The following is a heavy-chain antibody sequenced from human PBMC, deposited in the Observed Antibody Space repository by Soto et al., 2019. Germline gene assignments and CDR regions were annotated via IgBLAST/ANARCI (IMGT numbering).Heavy chain of an antibody. D-gene: IGHD2-21*02. V-gene: IGHV1-3*05. CDR1: GYTFTSYA. CDR3: ARSIVVVTALDY. J-gene: IGHJ4*02. Sequence: QVQLVQSGAEEKKPGASVKVSYKASGYTFTSYAMHWVRQAPGQRLEWMGWINAGNGNTKYSQKFQGRVTITRDTSASTAYMELSSLRSEDTAVYYCARSIVVVTALDYWVQGTLVTVSS. CDR2: INAGNGNT.